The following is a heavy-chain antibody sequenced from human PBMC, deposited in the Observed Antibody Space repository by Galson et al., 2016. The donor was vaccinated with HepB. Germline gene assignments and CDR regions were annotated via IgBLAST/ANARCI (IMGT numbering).Heavy chain of an antibody. CDR1: GFTFSTHD. J-gene: IGHJ6*04. D-gene: IGHD2-2*01. V-gene: IGHV3-13*01. CDR2: IETAGAT. CDR3: ARGKSLWTMPWNYGLDV. Sequence: SLRLSCAASGFTFSTHDMHWVRQATGKGLEWVSAIETAGATYYPDSVKGRFTISRENAKNSLYLQMNSLRAGDTAVYYWARGKSLWTMPWNYGLDVWGKGTTVTVSS.